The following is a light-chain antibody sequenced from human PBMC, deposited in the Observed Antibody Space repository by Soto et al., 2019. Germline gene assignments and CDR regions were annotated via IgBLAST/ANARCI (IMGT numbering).Light chain of an antibody. CDR2: GAF. V-gene: IGKV3-20*01. CDR3: QQHETLIT. J-gene: IGKJ5*01. CDR1: QSVSSY. Sequence: PGERATLSCRASQSVSSYLAWYQQKPGQAPRLLIYGAFTRATGIPDRFSGSGSGTDFTLTISRLEPEDFAVYYCQQHETLITFGQGTRLEIK.